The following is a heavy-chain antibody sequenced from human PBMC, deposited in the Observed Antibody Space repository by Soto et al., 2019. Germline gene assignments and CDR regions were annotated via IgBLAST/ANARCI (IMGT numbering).Heavy chain of an antibody. D-gene: IGHD6-13*01. CDR2: ISSSGSTI. CDR1: GFTFSDYY. Sequence: GGSLRLSCAASGFTFSDYYMSWIRQAPGKGLERVSYISSSGSTIYYADSVKGRFTISRDNAKNSLYLQMNSLRAEDTAVYYCARDSFIAAAGNWFDPWGQGTLVTVSS. CDR3: ARDSFIAAAGNWFDP. J-gene: IGHJ5*02. V-gene: IGHV3-11*01.